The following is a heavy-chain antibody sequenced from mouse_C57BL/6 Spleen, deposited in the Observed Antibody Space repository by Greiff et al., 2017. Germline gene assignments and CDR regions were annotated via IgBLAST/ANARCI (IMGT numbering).Heavy chain of an antibody. Sequence: EVQGVESGGGLVQPGGSLSLSCAAPGFTFTDYYMSWVRQPPGKALEWLGFIRNKANGYTTEYSASVKGRFTISRDNSQSILYLQMNALRAEDSATYYCARLSPNWDGFDYWGQGTTLTVSS. CDR3: ARLSPNWDGFDY. CDR2: IRNKANGYTT. CDR1: GFTFTDYY. J-gene: IGHJ2*01. V-gene: IGHV7-3*01. D-gene: IGHD4-1*02.